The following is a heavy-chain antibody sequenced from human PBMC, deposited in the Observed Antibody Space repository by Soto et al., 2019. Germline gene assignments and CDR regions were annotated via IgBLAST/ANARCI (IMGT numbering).Heavy chain of an antibody. Sequence: QVQLVQSGAEVKKPGSSVKVSCKASGGTFSSYTISWVRQAPGQGLEWMGRIIPILGIANYAQEFQGRVTITADKSTSTAYMELSSLRSEDTAVYYCAVVHYYDSSGYFDYWGQGTLVTVSS. CDR3: AVVHYYDSSGYFDY. CDR1: GGTFSSYT. CDR2: IIPILGIA. V-gene: IGHV1-69*02. J-gene: IGHJ4*02. D-gene: IGHD3-22*01.